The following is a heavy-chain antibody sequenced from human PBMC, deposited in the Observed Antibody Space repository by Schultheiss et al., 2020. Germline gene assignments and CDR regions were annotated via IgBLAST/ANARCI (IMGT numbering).Heavy chain of an antibody. Sequence: GGSLRLSCAASGFTFANYAMSWVRQAPGKGLEWVSSISSSSSYIYYADSVKGRFTISRDNSKNTLYLQMSSLRAEDTAVYYCVKDQTSSSWFGGYYGMDVWGKGTTVTVSS. D-gene: IGHD6-13*01. CDR2: ISSSSSYI. J-gene: IGHJ6*04. CDR1: GFTFANYA. CDR3: VKDQTSSSWFGGYYGMDV. V-gene: IGHV3-21*01.